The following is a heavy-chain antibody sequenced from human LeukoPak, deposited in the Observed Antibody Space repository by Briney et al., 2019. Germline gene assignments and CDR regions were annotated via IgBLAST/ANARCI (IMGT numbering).Heavy chain of an antibody. CDR2: IYTSGST. D-gene: IGHD6-19*01. CDR3: ARDVAVADHQPGDAFDI. CDR1: GGSISSYY. J-gene: IGHJ3*02. V-gene: IGHV4-4*07. Sequence: PSETLSLTCTVSGGSISSYYWSWIRQPARKGLEWIGRIYTSGSTNYNPSLKSRVTMSVDTSKNQFSLKLSSVTAADTAVYYCARDVAVADHQPGDAFDIWGQGTMVTVSS.